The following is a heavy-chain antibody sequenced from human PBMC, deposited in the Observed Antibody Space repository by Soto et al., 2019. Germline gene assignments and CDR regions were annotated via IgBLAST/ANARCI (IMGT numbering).Heavy chain of an antibody. CDR1: GFTFSSYA. Sequence: ESGGGVVQPGRSLRLSWAASGFTFSSYAMHWVRQAPGKGLEWVAVISYDGSNKYYADSVKGRFTISRDNSKNTLYLQMNSLRAEDTAVYYCATPARDYYYYYGMDVWGQGTTVTVSS. CDR2: ISYDGSNK. CDR3: ATPARDYYYYYGMDV. V-gene: IGHV3-30-3*01. J-gene: IGHJ6*02.